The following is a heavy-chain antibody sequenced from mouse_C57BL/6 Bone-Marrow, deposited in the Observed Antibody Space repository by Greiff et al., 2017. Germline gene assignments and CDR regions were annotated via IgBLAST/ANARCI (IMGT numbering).Heavy chain of an antibody. CDR3: ARGQLRLKAWFAY. V-gene: IGHV1-69*01. J-gene: IGHJ3*01. D-gene: IGHD3-2*02. CDR1: GYTFTSYW. CDR2: IDPSDSYT. Sequence: QVQLQQPGAELVMPGASVQLSCKASGYTFTSYWMPWVKQRPGQGLEWIGEIDPSDSYTNYNQTIKGKSTLTVDNSSSTAYMQLSSLTSEDSAVYDCARGQLRLKAWFAYWGQVTLVTVSA.